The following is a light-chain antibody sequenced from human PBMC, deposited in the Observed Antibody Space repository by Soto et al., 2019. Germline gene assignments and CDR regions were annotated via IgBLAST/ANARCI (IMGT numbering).Light chain of an antibody. V-gene: IGKV3-15*01. CDR2: AAS. Sequence: EIAMTQSPATLSVSPGERGTLSCRASQSVSSNLAWYQQKPGQAPRLPIYAASARATGIPARFSGSGSGTDFTLTISSLQSEDFAVYYCQQYNNWPYTFGQGTKVDIK. J-gene: IGKJ2*01. CDR3: QQYNNWPYT. CDR1: QSVSSN.